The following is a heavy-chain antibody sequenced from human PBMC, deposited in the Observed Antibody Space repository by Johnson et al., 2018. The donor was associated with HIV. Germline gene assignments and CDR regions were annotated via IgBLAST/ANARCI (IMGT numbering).Heavy chain of an antibody. D-gene: IGHD1-26*01. Sequence: EMRLVESGGGLIKPGGSLRLSCAAPGFTFSNAWMSWVRQAPGKGLEWVGRINSAGSSTGYADSVKGRFTISRDNAKNSLYLQMNSLRAEDTALYYCAKGGYSGSYFGFDIWGQGTMVTVSS. CDR3: AKGGYSGSYFGFDI. V-gene: IGHV3-74*02. CDR2: INSAGSST. J-gene: IGHJ3*02. CDR1: GFTFSNAW.